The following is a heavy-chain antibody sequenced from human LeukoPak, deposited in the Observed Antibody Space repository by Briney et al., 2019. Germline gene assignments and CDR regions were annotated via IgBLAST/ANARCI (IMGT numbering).Heavy chain of an antibody. V-gene: IGHV1-2*02. CDR3: ARVLVAYYYYYLDV. Sequence: GASVKVSCKASGYTFTGYYMHWVRQAPGQGLEWMGWINPNSGGTNYAQKFQGRVTMTRDTSISTAYMELSRLRSDGTAVYYCARVLVAYYYYYLDVWGKGTTVTVSS. CDR2: INPNSGGT. J-gene: IGHJ6*03. D-gene: IGHD1-26*01. CDR1: GYTFTGYY.